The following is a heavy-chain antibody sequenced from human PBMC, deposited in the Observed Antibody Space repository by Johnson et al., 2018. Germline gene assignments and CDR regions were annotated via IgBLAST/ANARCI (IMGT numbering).Heavy chain of an antibody. CDR3: ARSPSDYVQMGN. CDR2: IIPIFGTR. Sequence: QVQLVQSGAEVKKPGSSVKVSCKASGGTFSSYAINWVRQAPGQGLEWMGGIIPIFGTRNYAQKFQGRVTISADKSTTTAYMELSSLRSEDTAVYYWARSPSDYVQMGNWGQGTLVTVSS. V-gene: IGHV1-69*06. D-gene: IGHD4-17*01. CDR1: GGTFSSYA. J-gene: IGHJ4*02.